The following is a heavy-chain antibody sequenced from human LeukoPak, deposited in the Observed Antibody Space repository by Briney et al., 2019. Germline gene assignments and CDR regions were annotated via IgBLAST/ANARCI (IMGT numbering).Heavy chain of an antibody. CDR2: ISGSGGST. V-gene: IGHV3-23*01. CDR1: GFTFSSYG. CDR3: ARGSSGVRGVAFDY. J-gene: IGHJ4*02. D-gene: IGHD3-10*01. Sequence: GGSLRLSCAASGFTFSSYGMSWVRQAPGKGLEWVSAISGSGGSTYYADSVKGRFTISRDNSKNTLYLQMNSLRAEDTAVYYCARGSSGVRGVAFDYWGQGTLVTVSS.